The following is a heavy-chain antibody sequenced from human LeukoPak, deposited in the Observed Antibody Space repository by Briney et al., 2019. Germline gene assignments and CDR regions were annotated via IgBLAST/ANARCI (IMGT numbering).Heavy chain of an antibody. D-gene: IGHD1-7*01. J-gene: IGHJ5*02. CDR3: ARERDDYNWNYGDRNWFDP. CDR1: GGSFSGYY. CDR2: INHSGST. V-gene: IGHV4-34*01. Sequence: SETLSLTCAVYGGSFSGYYWSWIRQPPGKGLEWIGEINHSGSTNYNPSLKSRVTISVDTSKNQFSLKLSSVTAADTAMYYCARERDDYNWNYGDRNWFDPWGQGTLVTVSS.